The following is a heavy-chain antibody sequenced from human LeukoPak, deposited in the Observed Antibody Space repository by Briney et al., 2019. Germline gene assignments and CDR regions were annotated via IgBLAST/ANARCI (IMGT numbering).Heavy chain of an antibody. Sequence: ASVKVSCKASGYTFSNYGISWVRQAPGQGLEWMGWTSAYNGNTNYAQKLQGRVTMTTDTSTSTAYMELRSLRSDDTAVYYCASAENLYSSSGWSSAFDIWGQGTMVTVSS. CDR2: TSAYNGNT. V-gene: IGHV1-18*01. CDR3: ASAENLYSSSGWSSAFDI. CDR1: GYTFSNYG. D-gene: IGHD6-6*01. J-gene: IGHJ3*02.